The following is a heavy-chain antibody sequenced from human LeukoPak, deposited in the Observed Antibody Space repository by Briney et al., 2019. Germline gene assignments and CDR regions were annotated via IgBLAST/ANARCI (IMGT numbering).Heavy chain of an antibody. CDR2: ISSSGSTI. Sequence: GGSLRLSCAASGFTFSDYYMSWIRQAPGKGLEWVSYISSSGSTIYYADSVKGRFTISRDNAKNSLYLQMNSLGAEDTAVYYCARDRPMHYYDSSGYYGYWGQGTLVTVSS. CDR1: GFTFSDYY. CDR3: ARDRPMHYYDSSGYYGY. D-gene: IGHD3-22*01. J-gene: IGHJ4*02. V-gene: IGHV3-11*04.